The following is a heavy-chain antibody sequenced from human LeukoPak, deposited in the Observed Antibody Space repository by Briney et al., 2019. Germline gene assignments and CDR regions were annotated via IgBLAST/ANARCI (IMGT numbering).Heavy chain of an antibody. CDR2: IIPIFGTA. D-gene: IGHD3-10*01. J-gene: IGHJ5*02. Sequence: EASVKVSCKASGGTFSTSAISWVRQAPGQGLEWMGGIIPIFGTANYAQKFQGRVTITADKSTSTAYMELSSLRSEDTAVYYCASERNYGSGSVHWFDPWGQGTLVTVSS. CDR1: GGTFSTSA. CDR3: ASERNYGSGSVHWFDP. V-gene: IGHV1-69*06.